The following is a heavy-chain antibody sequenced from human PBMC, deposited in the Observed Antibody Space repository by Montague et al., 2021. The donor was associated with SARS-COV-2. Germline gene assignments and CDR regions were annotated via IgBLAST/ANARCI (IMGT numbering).Heavy chain of an antibody. CDR3: GRHDHSDAVMDV. D-gene: IGHD4-17*01. J-gene: IGHJ6*02. CDR1: GFSVSRYA. Sequence: SLRLSCAASGFSVSRYAMGWVRQAPGKGLEWVSTISVSGGTTYYADSVKGRVTISRDSTNKTLSLQMLSLSAEDTAIYYCGRHDHSDAVMDVWGQGTTVTVSS. CDR2: ISVSGGTT. V-gene: IGHV3-23*01.